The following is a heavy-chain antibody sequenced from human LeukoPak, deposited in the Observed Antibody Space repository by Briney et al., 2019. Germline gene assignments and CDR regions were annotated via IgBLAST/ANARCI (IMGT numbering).Heavy chain of an antibody. CDR3: TTVVPITIFGVVQFGSY. CDR1: GFTFSSYA. D-gene: IGHD3-3*01. CDR2: ISYDGSNK. Sequence: GGSLRLSCAASGFTFSSYAMHWVRQAPGKGLEWVAVISYDGSNKYYADSVKGRFTISRDNSKNTLYLQMNSLKTEDTAVYYCTTVVPITIFGVVQFGSYWGQGTLVTVSS. V-gene: IGHV3-30*04. J-gene: IGHJ4*02.